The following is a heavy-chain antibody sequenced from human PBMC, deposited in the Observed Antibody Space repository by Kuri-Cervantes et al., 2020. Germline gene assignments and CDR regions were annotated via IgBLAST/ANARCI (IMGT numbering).Heavy chain of an antibody. CDR1: GGSFSDYY. CDR3: ARHKGTYRGLDY. CDR2: INHSGST. V-gene: IGHV4-34*01. D-gene: IGHD1-14*01. Sequence: GSLRLSCAVYGGSFSDYYWIWIRQSPGKGLEWIGEINHSGSTNYKLSLESRVTMSTDTSRNQFSLKLSSVTAADTAVYYCARHKGTYRGLDYWGRGTLVTVSS. J-gene: IGHJ4*02.